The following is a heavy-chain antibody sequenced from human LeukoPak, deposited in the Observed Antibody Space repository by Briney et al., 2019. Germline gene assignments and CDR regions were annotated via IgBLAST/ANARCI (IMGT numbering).Heavy chain of an antibody. J-gene: IGHJ4*02. D-gene: IGHD3-22*01. CDR1: GFTVSSNS. Sequence: QSGGSLRLSCTVSGFTVSSNSMSWVRQAPGKGLEWVSFIYSAGSTHYSDSVKGRFTISIDNSKNTLYLQMNSLRAEDTAVYYCAKVQYYYDSSGPAFDYWGQGTLVTVSS. V-gene: IGHV3-53*05. CDR2: IYSAGST. CDR3: AKVQYYYDSSGPAFDY.